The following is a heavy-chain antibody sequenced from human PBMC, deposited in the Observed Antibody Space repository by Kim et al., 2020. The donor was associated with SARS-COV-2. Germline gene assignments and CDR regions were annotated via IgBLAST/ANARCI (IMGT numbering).Heavy chain of an antibody. D-gene: IGHD6-19*01. CDR1: GYSFTSYW. CDR2: IYPGDSDT. CDR3: ARCNPDGIQLWSYSSGWYEYYFDY. J-gene: IGHJ4*02. V-gene: IGHV5-51*01. Sequence: GESLKISCKGSGYSFTSYWIGWVRQMPGKGLEWMGIIYPGDSDTRYSPSFQGQVTISADKSISTAYLQWSSLKASDTAMYYCARCNPDGIQLWSYSSGWYEYYFDYWGQGTLVTVSS.